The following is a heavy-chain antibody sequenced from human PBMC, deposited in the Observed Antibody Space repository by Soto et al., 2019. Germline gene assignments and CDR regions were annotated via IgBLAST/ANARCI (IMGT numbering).Heavy chain of an antibody. D-gene: IGHD5-12*01. CDR1: GFPFSSYA. V-gene: IGHV3-48*01. CDR3: TRDGS. Sequence: EVQLVESGGGLVQPGGSLRLSCAASGFPFSSYAMNWVRQTPDKGLEWPSYISDSGSTIHYADSVKGRFTISRDNAKNSLYLQMNSLRADDTAVYYCTRDGSWGQGTLVTVSS. CDR2: ISDSGSTI. J-gene: IGHJ5*02.